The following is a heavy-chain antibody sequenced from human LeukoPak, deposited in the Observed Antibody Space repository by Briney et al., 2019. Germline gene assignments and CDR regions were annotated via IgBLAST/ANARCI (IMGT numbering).Heavy chain of an antibody. CDR3: ARATCIQRWKLFDY. CDR2: ISSNGGDT. D-gene: IGHD5-24*01. CDR1: GFICSSYA. J-gene: IGHJ4*02. Sequence: GGYLRLSCAASGFICSSYAMHWLRQSPGKGLEYVSAISSNGGDTYYANFVKGRFTIYRDNSKNTLYLHMGSLRANDMAVYYCARATCIQRWKLFDYWGQGTLVTVSS. V-gene: IGHV3-64*01.